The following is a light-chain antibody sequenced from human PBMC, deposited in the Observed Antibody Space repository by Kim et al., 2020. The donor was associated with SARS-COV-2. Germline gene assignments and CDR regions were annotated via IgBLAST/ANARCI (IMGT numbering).Light chain of an antibody. Sequence: VSLGERGTRSGRASQSVSSSLAWYQQKPGQAPRLLVYEASTRATGIPGRFTGSRSGTEFTLTISSLQSEDFAVYFCQHYNNWPLTFGGGTKVEIK. J-gene: IGKJ4*01. V-gene: IGKV3-15*01. CDR3: QHYNNWPLT. CDR2: EAS. CDR1: QSVSSS.